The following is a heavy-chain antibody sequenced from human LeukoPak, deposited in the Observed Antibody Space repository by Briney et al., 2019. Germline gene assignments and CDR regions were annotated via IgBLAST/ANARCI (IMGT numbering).Heavy chain of an antibody. Sequence: SETLSLTCAVYGGSFSGYYWSWIRQPPGQGLEWIGEINHSGSNNYNASLKSRVTISVDPSKNQFSLKLRSVTAADTAVYYCARAQLDDILAGYLNWGQGTLVTVSS. D-gene: IGHD3-9*01. CDR2: INHSGSN. CDR3: ARAQLDDILAGYLN. V-gene: IGHV4-34*01. CDR1: GGSFSGYY. J-gene: IGHJ4*02.